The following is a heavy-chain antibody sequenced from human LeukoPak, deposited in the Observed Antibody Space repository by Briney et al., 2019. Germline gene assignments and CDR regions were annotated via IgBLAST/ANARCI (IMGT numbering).Heavy chain of an antibody. V-gene: IGHV4-34*01. CDR3: ARGRSSRYYGWRRGYYYYGMDV. D-gene: IGHD3-10*01. J-gene: IGHJ6*02. CDR2: INHSGST. Sequence: SDTLSLTCAVYGGSFSGYYWSWIHQPPGKGLDWIGEINHSGSTNYNPSLNSRVTISVDTSKNQFSLKLSSVPAADTAVYYCARGRSSRYYGWRRGYYYYGMDVWGQGTTVTVSS. CDR1: GGSFSGYY.